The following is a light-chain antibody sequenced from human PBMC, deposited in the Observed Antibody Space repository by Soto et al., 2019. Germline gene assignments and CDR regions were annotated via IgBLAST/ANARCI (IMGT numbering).Light chain of an antibody. J-gene: IGLJ1*01. CDR1: SSDIGSYNL. V-gene: IGLV2-23*02. Sequence: QSVLTQPASVSGSPGQSITISCTGTSSDIGSYNLVSWYQQQPGKAPKIMIYEATKRPSGVSDRFSGSKSANTASLTISGLQAEDEADYYCCSYAGRSTLYVFGTGTKVTVL. CDR3: CSYAGRSTLYV. CDR2: EAT.